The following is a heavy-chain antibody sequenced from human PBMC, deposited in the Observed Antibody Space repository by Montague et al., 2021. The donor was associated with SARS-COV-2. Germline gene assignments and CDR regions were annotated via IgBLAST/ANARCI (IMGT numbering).Heavy chain of an antibody. CDR1: GGSVSSRSHF. J-gene: IGHJ5*02. Sequence: SETLSLTCTVSGGSVSSRSHFWSWIRQPAGRGLEWIGHIYSTRSAKYNPSLESRVTTSVDTSNNQFSLRLNSVTAADTAVYYCTRVVVVVPASPAPTSFDPWGQGTLVTVSS. CDR2: IYSTRSA. CDR3: TRVVVVVPASPAPTSFDP. D-gene: IGHD2-15*01. V-gene: IGHV4-61*10.